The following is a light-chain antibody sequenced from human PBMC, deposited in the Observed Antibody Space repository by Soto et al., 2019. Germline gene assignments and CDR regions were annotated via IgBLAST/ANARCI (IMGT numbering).Light chain of an antibody. J-gene: IGKJ5*01. CDR1: QSLLHITGETF. CDR3: MQSTQLPPT. CDR2: EVS. V-gene: IGKV2D-29*02. Sequence: DVVMTQTPLSLSVAPGQPASISCKSSQSLLHITGETFLFWYLQKPGQSPQLLIYEVSTRVSGVPDRFSGSGSGTDFTLEISRVETDDVGIYYRMQSTQLPPTFGQGTRLEN.